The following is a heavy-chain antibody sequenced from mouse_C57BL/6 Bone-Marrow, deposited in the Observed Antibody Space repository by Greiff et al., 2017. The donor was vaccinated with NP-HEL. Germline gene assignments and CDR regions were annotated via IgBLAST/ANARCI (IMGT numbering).Heavy chain of an antibody. CDR3: TRVGYGSGSAWFAY. D-gene: IGHD1-1*01. CDR1: GYTFTDYE. CDR2: IDPETGGT. Sequence: VQLQQSGAELVRPGASVTLSCKASGYTFTDYEMHWVKQTPVHGLEWIGAIDPETGGTAYNQKFKGKAILTADKSSSTAYMELRSLTSEDSAVYYCTRVGYGSGSAWFAYWGQGTLVTVSA. V-gene: IGHV1-15*01. J-gene: IGHJ3*01.